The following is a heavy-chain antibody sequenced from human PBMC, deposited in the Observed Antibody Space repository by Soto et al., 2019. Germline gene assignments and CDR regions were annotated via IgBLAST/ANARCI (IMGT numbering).Heavy chain of an antibody. CDR3: AKEPATAKPEGVDF. D-gene: IGHD1-1*01. J-gene: IGHJ4*02. V-gene: IGHV1-2*02. CDR2: INPNSGGT. Sequence: VKVSCKASGYTFSDYYIHWVRQAPGQGLEWMGWINPNSGGTKYAPKFQGGVTMTRDTSITTAYMELSRLRSGDTAVYYCAKEPATAKPEGVDFWGQGTLVTVSS. CDR1: GYTFSDYY.